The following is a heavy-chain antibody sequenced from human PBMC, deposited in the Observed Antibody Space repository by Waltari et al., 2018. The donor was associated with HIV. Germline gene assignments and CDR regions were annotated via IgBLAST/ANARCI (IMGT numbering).Heavy chain of an antibody. Sequence: QGQLVESGGGVVHPGGARRPSRAASGCTFSRSGMHWVRQAPGRGLWWVAFIRDDGINKYYADSVKDRVTIARDNSKNPRSLQMNSLLAEDTAVYYCAKDGQVVWGPDYWGQGTLVTVSS. D-gene: IGHD3-16*01. CDR2: IRDDGINK. CDR1: GCTFSRSG. CDR3: AKDGQVVWGPDY. J-gene: IGHJ4*02. V-gene: IGHV3-30*02.